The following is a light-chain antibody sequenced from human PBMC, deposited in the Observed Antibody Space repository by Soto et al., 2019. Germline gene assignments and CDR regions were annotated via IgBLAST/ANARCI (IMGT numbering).Light chain of an antibody. CDR2: NAS. V-gene: IGKV3D-15*01. Sequence: IVLTHSAGTLSLSPGESATLACRASQRVXSHLAWFQQKPGQTPRFLXANASTRATGSPARFSGSQSATEFPLTISSLLSEYFAVYSCQQYNNGPRTFGGGTKVDIK. CDR1: QRVXSH. CDR3: QQYNNGPRT. J-gene: IGKJ4*01.